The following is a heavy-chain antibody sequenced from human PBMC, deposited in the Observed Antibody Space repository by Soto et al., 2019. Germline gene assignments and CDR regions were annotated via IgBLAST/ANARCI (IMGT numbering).Heavy chain of an antibody. D-gene: IGHD3-10*01. CDR3: ARHGGTMVRGVITNWFDP. J-gene: IGHJ5*02. V-gene: IGHV4-4*02. CDR2: IYHSGST. CDR1: GGSISSSNW. Sequence: PSETLSLTCAVSGGSISSSNWWSWVRQPPGKELERIGEIYHSGSTTYNPSLKSRVTISVDKTKNQFYLKLSSVTAADTAVYYCARHGGTMVRGVITNWFDPWGQGTLVTVSS.